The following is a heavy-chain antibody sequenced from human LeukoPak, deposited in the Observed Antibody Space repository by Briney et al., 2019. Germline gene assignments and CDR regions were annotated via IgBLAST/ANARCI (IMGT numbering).Heavy chain of an antibody. D-gene: IGHD3-10*01. CDR3: ARDSVGTMVRGVIITTLSYYGMDV. CDR2: ISAYNGNT. J-gene: IGHJ6*04. V-gene: IGHV1-18*04. Sequence: ASVKVSCKASGYTFTSYGISWVRQAPGQGLGWMGWISAYNGNTNYAQKLQGRVTMATDPSTSTAYMELRSLRSDDTAVYYCARDSVGTMVRGVIITTLSYYGMDVWGKGTTVTVSS. CDR1: GYTFTSYG.